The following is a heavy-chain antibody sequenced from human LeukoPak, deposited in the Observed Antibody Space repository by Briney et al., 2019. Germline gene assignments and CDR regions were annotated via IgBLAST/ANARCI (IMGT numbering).Heavy chain of an antibody. CDR1: GFTFNSYS. CDR3: ARDLRGTGTTFDY. V-gene: IGHV3-48*01. J-gene: IGHJ4*02. Sequence: GGSLRLSCAASGFTFNSYSMNWVRQAPGKGLEWISYISSSSDAIYYADSVKGRFTISRDNAKSSLYPQMSSLKADDTAVYYCARDLRGTGTTFDYWGQGTLATVSS. CDR2: ISSSSDAI. D-gene: IGHD1-1*01.